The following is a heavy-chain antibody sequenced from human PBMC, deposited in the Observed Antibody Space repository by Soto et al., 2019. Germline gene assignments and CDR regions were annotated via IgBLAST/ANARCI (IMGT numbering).Heavy chain of an antibody. Sequence: GASVKVSCKASGYIFTRYGIHWVRQAPGQGLEWVGWINAGTGQVKYSQKFRGRVSITRDTSASTAYMELSSLKSEDTAVYYCARVMAVQAFDIWGQGTKVTVSS. V-gene: IGHV1-3*01. CDR2: INAGTGQV. D-gene: IGHD4-17*01. J-gene: IGHJ3*02. CDR3: ARVMAVQAFDI. CDR1: GYIFTRYG.